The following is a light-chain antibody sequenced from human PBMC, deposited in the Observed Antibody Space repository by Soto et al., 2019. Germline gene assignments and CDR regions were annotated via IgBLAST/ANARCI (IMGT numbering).Light chain of an antibody. CDR2: EVS. CDR1: SSDVGGYNY. V-gene: IGLV2-14*01. CDR3: SPYTSSSTPYV. Sequence: QSVLTQPASVSGSPGQSITISCTGTSSDVGGYNYVSWYQQHPGKAPKLMIYEVSNRPSGVSNRFSGSKSGNTASLTISGFPAEDEADYYCSPYTSSSTPYVFGTGTKLTVL. J-gene: IGLJ1*01.